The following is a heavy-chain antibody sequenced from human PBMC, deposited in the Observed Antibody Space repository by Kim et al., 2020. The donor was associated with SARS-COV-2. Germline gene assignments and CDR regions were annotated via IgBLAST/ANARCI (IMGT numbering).Heavy chain of an antibody. CDR3: ARSEGRASWHQFDY. CDR1: TDSFSAYY. J-gene: IGHJ4*02. Sequence: SETLSLTCTVSTDSFSAYYWSWIRQIPGKGLEWIGYIFYSGCTNYNPSLKSRATISWDTSRNQFSLDLTSVTQADTAVYYCARSEGRASWHQFDYWGQGVLVTVSS. CDR2: IFYSGCT. V-gene: IGHV4-59*01.